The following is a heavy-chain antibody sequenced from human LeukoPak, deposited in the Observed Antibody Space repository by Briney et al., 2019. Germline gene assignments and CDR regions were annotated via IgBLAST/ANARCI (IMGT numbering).Heavy chain of an antibody. CDR2: ISSSSSII. V-gene: IGHV3-21*01. Sequence: GGSLTLSCPPSGFTFSSYCMNWVRQAPGAALEWVSSISSSSSIIYYADSVKGRFTISRDNAKNSLYLQMNSLRAEDTAVYYCARDAPYYYDSSGYQGYWGQGTLVTVSS. CDR3: ARDAPYYYDSSGYQGY. D-gene: IGHD3-22*01. J-gene: IGHJ4*02. CDR1: GFTFSSYC.